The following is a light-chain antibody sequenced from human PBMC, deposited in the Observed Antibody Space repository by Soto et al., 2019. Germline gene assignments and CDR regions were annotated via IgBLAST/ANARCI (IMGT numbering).Light chain of an antibody. Sequence: IVLTQSPGTLSLSPGERATLSCRASQSVSSNYLAWYQQKPGQAPRLLIYGASSRATGIPARFSGSGSGTEFTLTISSLQSEDFAVYYCQQYNKWPTFGQGTRLEI. CDR1: QSVSSN. CDR2: GAS. CDR3: QQYNKWPT. V-gene: IGKV3-15*01. J-gene: IGKJ5*01.